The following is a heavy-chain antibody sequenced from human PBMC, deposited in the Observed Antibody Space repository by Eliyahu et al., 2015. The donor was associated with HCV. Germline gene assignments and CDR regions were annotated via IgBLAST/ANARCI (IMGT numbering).Heavy chain of an antibody. CDR2: INPNSGGT. V-gene: IGHV1-2*02. J-gene: IGHJ4*02. CDR3: TRPRGYYDSRAYYRYYFDH. Sequence: QVQLVQSGAEVXKPGAXXXVSCXASGXTFTGYYMXWVRQAPGQGLEWMGWINPNSGGTIYSQKFQGRVTMTRDTSINTAYMELTRLRSDDTAVYYCTRPRGYYDSRAYYRYYFDHWGQGTLVTVSS. D-gene: IGHD3-22*01. CDR1: GXTFTGYY.